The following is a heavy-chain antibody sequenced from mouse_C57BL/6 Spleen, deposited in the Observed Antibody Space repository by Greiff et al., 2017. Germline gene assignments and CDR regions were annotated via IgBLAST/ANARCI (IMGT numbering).Heavy chain of an antibody. CDR3: ARATAQAPSYYFDY. J-gene: IGHJ2*01. D-gene: IGHD3-2*02. V-gene: IGHV5-16*01. Sequence: EVKLVESEGGLVQPGSSMKLSCTASGFTFSDYYMAWVRQVPEKGLEWVANINYDGSSTYYLDSLKSRFIISRDNAKNILYLQMSSLKSEDTATYYCARATAQAPSYYFDYWGQGTTLTVSS. CDR1: GFTFSDYY. CDR2: INYDGSST.